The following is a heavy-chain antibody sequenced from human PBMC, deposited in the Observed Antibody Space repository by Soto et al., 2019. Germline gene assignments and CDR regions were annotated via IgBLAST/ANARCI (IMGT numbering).Heavy chain of an antibody. CDR1: GYTFTSYG. V-gene: IGHV1-18*01. D-gene: IGHD3-9*01. CDR2: INAYNGNT. CDR3: AREAPGYDILTGYYGGPFDY. J-gene: IGHJ4*02. Sequence: ASVKVSCKASGYTFTSYGISWVRQAPGQGLEWMGWINAYNGNTNYAQKLQGRVTMTTDTSTSTAYMELRSLRSDDTAVYYCAREAPGYDILTGYYGGPFDYWGQGTLVTVSS.